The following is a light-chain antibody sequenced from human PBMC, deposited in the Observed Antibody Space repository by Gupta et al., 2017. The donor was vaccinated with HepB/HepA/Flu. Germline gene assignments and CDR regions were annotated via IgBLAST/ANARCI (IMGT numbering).Light chain of an antibody. V-gene: IGKV3-15*01. J-gene: IGKJ4*01. CDR2: DAF. Sequence: EIVMTQSPATLSVSPRTRVTLSCRASESIGTNLAWYQQNPGQSPRLLVYDAFTTASGVPARFRGSGSETEFTLTISGLQSEDFAFYYCQQYKRPLTFGGGTKVEIK. CDR1: ESIGTN. CDR3: QQYKRPLT.